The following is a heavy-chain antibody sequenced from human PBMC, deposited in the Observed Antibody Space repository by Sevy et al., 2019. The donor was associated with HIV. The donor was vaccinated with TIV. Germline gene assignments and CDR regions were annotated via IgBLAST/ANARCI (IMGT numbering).Heavy chain of an antibody. Sequence: GGSLRLSCAASGVTFSSYEMNWVRQAPGKGLEWVSYISNSGTTISYSDSVKGRFTISRDNARNSLYLQMNSLRAEDTAVYYCARDLPPSATTVAHFDCWGQGILVTVSS. V-gene: IGHV3-48*03. D-gene: IGHD4-17*01. CDR3: ARDLPPSATTVAHFDC. J-gene: IGHJ4*02. CDR1: GVTFSSYE. CDR2: ISNSGTTI.